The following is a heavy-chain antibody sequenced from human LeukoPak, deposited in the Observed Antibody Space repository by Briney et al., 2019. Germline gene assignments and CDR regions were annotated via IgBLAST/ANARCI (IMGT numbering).Heavy chain of an antibody. J-gene: IGHJ4*02. V-gene: IGHV4-59*01. CDR2: IYYSERT. CDR1: GGALSSYY. D-gene: IGHD6-19*01. Sequence: SETLSLTCTVSGGALSSYYRSWVRQPPGKGQEWIGYIYYSERTNYNPSLKTRVTISVDTPKTQFSLKLSSVTAADTAVYYCARAGSGWYGTFDYWGQGTLVTVSS. CDR3: ARAGSGWYGTFDY.